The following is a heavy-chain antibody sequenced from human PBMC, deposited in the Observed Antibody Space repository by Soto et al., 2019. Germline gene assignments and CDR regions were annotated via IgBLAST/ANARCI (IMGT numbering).Heavy chain of an antibody. CDR1: GGTFSSYA. CDR3: ARDPDYGDYVFDP. J-gene: IGHJ5*02. D-gene: IGHD4-17*01. Sequence: SVKVSCEASGGTFSSYAISWVRQAPGQGLEWMGGIIPIFGTANYAQKFQGRVTITADESTSTAYMELSSLRSEDTAVYYCARDPDYGDYVFDPWGQGTLVTVSS. CDR2: IIPIFGTA. V-gene: IGHV1-69*01.